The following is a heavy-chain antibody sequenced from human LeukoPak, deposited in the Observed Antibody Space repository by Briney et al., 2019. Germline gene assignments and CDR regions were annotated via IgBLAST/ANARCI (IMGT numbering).Heavy chain of an antibody. J-gene: IGHJ3*02. CDR1: GFVFSDFY. CDR3: ARAGVLRFLEDAFDI. Sequence: PGGSLRLSCAGSGFVFSDFYINWIRHSPGKGLEWLAYISPDGSYTTYGDSVKGRFTISRDNSKNTLYLQMNSLRAEDTAVYYCARAGVLRFLEDAFDIWGQGTMVTVSS. D-gene: IGHD3-3*01. V-gene: IGHV3-11*05. CDR2: ISPDGSYT.